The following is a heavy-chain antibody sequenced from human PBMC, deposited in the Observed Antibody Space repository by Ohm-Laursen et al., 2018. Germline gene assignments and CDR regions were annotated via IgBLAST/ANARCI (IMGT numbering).Heavy chain of an antibody. J-gene: IGHJ4*02. D-gene: IGHD4-17*01. Sequence: TLSLTCTVSGGSVSSGSYYWSWIRQPPRKGLEWIGYIYYSGSTNYNPSLKSRVTISVDTSKNQFSLKLSSVTAADTAVYYCARDPLVYGDSDPDWGQGTLVTVSS. CDR3: ARDPLVYGDSDPD. CDR2: IYYSGST. CDR1: GGSVSSGSYY. V-gene: IGHV4-61*01.